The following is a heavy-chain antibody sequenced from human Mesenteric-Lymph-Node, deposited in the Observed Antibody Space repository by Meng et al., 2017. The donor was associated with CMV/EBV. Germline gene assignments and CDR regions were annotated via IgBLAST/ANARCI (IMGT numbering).Heavy chain of an antibody. CDR1: GGAFSSYA. V-gene: IGHV1-69*05. J-gene: IGHJ6*02. CDR3: ARDKKDCGGDCYLSNPYYYYYGMDV. CDR2: IIPIFGTA. D-gene: IGHD2-21*01. Sequence: SVKVSCKASGGAFSSYAISWVRQAPGQGLEWMGGIIPIFGTANYAQKFQGRVTITTDESTSTAYMELSSLRSEDTAVYYCARDKKDCGGDCYLSNPYYYYYGMDVWGQGTTVTVSS.